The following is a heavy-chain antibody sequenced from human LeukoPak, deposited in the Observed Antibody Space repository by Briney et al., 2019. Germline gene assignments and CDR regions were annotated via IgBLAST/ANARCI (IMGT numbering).Heavy chain of an antibody. Sequence: PSETLSLTCTVSGGSVSSGSYYWSWIRQPPGKGLEWIGYIFYSGNDNYNPSLKSRITMSVDTSKNQFSLKLNSVTAADTAVYYCARFPEGGTPDYWGQGTVVTVSS. D-gene: IGHD1-1*01. V-gene: IGHV4-61*01. CDR1: GGSVSSGSYY. CDR3: ARFPEGGTPDY. CDR2: IFYSGND. J-gene: IGHJ4*02.